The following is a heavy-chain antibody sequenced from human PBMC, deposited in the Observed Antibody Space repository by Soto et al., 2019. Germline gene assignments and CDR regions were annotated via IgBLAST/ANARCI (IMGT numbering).Heavy chain of an antibody. CDR3: ARLGQQLVKRDY. D-gene: IGHD6-13*01. Sequence: QLQLQESGPGLVKPSETLSLTCTVSGGSISSSSYYWGWIRQPPGKGLEWIGSIYYSGSTYYNPSLKSRVTISVDTSKNQFSLKLSSVTAADTAVYSCARLGQQLVKRDYWGQGTLVTVSS. CDR2: IYYSGST. CDR1: GGSISSSSYY. J-gene: IGHJ4*02. V-gene: IGHV4-39*01.